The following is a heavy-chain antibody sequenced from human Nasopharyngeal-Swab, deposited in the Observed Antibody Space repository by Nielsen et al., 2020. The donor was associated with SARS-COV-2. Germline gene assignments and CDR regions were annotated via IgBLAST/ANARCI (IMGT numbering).Heavy chain of an antibody. CDR1: GYTFTSYG. J-gene: IGHJ2*01. V-gene: IGHV1-18*04. CDR2: ISAYNGNT. Sequence: ASAKVFCKASGYTFTSYGIIWLRHAPAQGLEWRGWISAYNGNTNYAEKLQGRVTMTTDTSSSTAYMELRSLRSDDTAVYYCARDTGSGWSDWYFDLWGRGALVTVSS. D-gene: IGHD6-19*01. CDR3: ARDTGSGWSDWYFDL.